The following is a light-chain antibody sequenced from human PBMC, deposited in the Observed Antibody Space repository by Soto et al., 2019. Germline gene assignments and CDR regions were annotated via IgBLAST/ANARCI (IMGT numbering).Light chain of an antibody. Sequence: QSVLTQPASVSGSPGQSITISCTGTSSDVGSYNLVSWYQQHPGKAPKLMIYEGSKRPSGVSNRFSGSKSGNTASLTISGLQAEDEADYYCCSYAGSSTFNVVFVGGTKLTVL. CDR2: EGS. CDR1: SSDVGSYNL. CDR3: CSYAGSSTFNVV. V-gene: IGLV2-23*01. J-gene: IGLJ2*01.